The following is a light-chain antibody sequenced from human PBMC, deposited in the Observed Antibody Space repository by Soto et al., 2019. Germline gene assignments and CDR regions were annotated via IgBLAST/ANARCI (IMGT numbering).Light chain of an antibody. V-gene: IGKV1-39*01. CDR3: QQSYGNPG. CDR2: ATS. Sequence: DIQMTQSPSSLSASVGDRVTITCRASQNNATFLNWYHHKPGKAPKLLIYATSRLQSGVPSRFSGSGSGTDFTLTTTSLQPEDFGTYYCQQSYGNPGFAPGTKVDIK. J-gene: IGKJ3*01. CDR1: QNNATF.